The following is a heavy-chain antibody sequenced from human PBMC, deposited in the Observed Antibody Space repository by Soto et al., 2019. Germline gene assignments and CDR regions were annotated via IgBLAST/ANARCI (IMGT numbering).Heavy chain of an antibody. CDR3: ARDYESGFDI. V-gene: IGHV3-7*01. Sequence: EVQLVESGGGLVQPGGSLRLSCEASAFTLSSYWMSWVRQAPGKGLEWVANIKPDGSEKYYVDSVKGRFTISRDNTKNSLYLQMSTLRPEDTAIYYCARDYESGFDIWGQGTLVTVSS. CDR1: AFTLSSYW. CDR2: IKPDGSEK. J-gene: IGHJ3*02. D-gene: IGHD3-22*01.